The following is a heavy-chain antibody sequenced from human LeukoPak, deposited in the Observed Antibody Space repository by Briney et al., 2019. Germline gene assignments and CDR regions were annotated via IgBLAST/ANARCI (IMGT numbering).Heavy chain of an antibody. V-gene: IGHV1-18*04. D-gene: IGHD3-10*01. CDR1: RYTFTSYG. Sequence: ASVKVSCKASRYTFTSYGISWVRQAPGQGLEWMGWISAYNGNTNYAQKLQGRVTMTTDTSTSTAYMELRSLRSDDTAVYYCARDKTVVVRGVRALDYWGQGTLVTVPS. J-gene: IGHJ4*02. CDR3: ARDKTVVVRGVRALDY. CDR2: ISAYNGNT.